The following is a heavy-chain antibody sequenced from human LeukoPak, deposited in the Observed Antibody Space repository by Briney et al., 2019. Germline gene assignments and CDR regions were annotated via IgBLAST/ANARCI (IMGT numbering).Heavy chain of an antibody. Sequence: GGSLRLSCAGSGFTFSNYAMSWVRQAPGKGLEWVSSIVSSGGNTFYADSVKGRFTISRDNSKNTLYLQMNSLRAEDTALYYCARAPFYYDSSGYPYFDGWGQGTLVTVSS. D-gene: IGHD3-22*01. CDR2: IVSSGGNT. CDR3: ARAPFYYDSSGYPYFDG. V-gene: IGHV3-23*01. J-gene: IGHJ4*02. CDR1: GFTFSNYA.